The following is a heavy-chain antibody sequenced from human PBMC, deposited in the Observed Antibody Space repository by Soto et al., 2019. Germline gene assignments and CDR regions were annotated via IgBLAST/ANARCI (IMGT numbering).Heavy chain of an antibody. CDR1: GDNFGDYY. J-gene: IGHJ5*02. CDR2: INPNNGGT. V-gene: IGHV1-2*02. D-gene: IGHD3-10*01. Sequence: ASVKFSCKASGDNFGDYYINWVRQAPGQRLEWMGWINPNNGGTKYAQNFQDSVIMTRDTSISTVYVQLSSLTSDDTALYFCAGSLLRGVNWFDPWGQGTLVTVSS. CDR3: AGSLLRGVNWFDP.